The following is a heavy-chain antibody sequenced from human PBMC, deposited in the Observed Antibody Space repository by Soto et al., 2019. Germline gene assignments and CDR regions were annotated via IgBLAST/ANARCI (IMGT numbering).Heavy chain of an antibody. CDR1: GYTFTTYA. J-gene: IGHJ4*02. Sequence: QVQLVQSGAEVKKPGASVRISCKASGYTFTTYAIYWVRQAPGQRLEWMGWINAGNGNTRYSQKFQGRVTITRDTSASTAYMELSNLRSEYTAVYYCARVRAISGSYSPFDYWGQGTLVTVSS. D-gene: IGHD1-26*01. V-gene: IGHV1-3*01. CDR2: INAGNGNT. CDR3: ARVRAISGSYSPFDY.